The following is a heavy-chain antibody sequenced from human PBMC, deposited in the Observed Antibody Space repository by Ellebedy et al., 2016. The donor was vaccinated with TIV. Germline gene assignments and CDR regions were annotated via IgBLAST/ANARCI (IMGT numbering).Heavy chain of an antibody. CDR3: ARAGSGCYEMDH. CDR2: INLKSGGT. V-gene: IGHV1-2*02. J-gene: IGHJ4*02. Sequence: ASVKVSCKASGYTFTGYYLHWVRQAPGQGLEWMGWINLKSGGTNYVQTFHGRVTMTRDTSISTANLDLSSLSIDDTAVYYCARAGSGCYEMDHWGQGTLVTVSS. D-gene: IGHD6-19*01. CDR1: GYTFTGYY.